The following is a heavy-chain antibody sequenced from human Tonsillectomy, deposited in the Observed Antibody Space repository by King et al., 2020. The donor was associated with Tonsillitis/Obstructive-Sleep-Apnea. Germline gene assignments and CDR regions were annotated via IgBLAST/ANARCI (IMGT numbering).Heavy chain of an antibody. CDR1: GFTISSYW. CDR3: AREGGHGMGFDY. Sequence: VQLVESGGGLVQSGGSLRLSCAASGFTISSYWMSWVRQAPGKGLEWVANIKQDGSDKHYVDSVKGRFTISRDNAKNSLYLQLNSLRAEDTAVYYCAREGGHGMGFDYWGQGTLVTDSS. D-gene: IGHD3-16*01. CDR2: IKQDGSDK. V-gene: IGHV3-7*01. J-gene: IGHJ4*02.